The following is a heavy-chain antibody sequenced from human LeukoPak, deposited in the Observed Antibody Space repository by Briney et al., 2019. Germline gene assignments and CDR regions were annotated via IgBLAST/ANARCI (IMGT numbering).Heavy chain of an antibody. CDR2: ISSSSSYI. V-gene: IGHV3-21*04. Sequence: GGSLRLSCAASGFTFSSYSMNWVRQAPGKGLEWVSSISSSSSYIYYADSVRGRFTISRDNPKNMLYLQMNNLRAEDAAVYYCAREGSASGWYLDDPWGQGTLATVSS. CDR3: AREGSASGWYLDDP. J-gene: IGHJ5*02. CDR1: GFTFSSYS. D-gene: IGHD6-19*01.